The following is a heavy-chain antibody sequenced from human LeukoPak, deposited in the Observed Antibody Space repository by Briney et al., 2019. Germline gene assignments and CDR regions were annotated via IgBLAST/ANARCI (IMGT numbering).Heavy chain of an antibody. D-gene: IGHD3-10*01. V-gene: IGHV3-30-3*01. J-gene: IGHJ4*02. CDR1: GFTFTYYA. Sequence: GALRLSCSGSGFTFTYYAMHWVRQAPGKGLEWVSVVSNDGSNQDYTDSVKGRFIISRDDSKSTVYLQMNSLRAEDTALYYCARGGGYGSGRYPFDHWGQGTLVTVSS. CDR2: VSNDGSNQ. CDR3: ARGGGYGSGRYPFDH.